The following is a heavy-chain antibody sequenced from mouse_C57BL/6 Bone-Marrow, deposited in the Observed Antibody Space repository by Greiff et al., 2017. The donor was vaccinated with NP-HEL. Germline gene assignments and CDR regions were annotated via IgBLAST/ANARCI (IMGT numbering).Heavy chain of an antibody. D-gene: IGHD2-5*01. V-gene: IGHV2-6-1*01. CDR1: GFSLTSYG. CDR2: IWSDGST. Sequence: QVQLKQSGPGLVAPSQSLSITCTVSGFSLTSYGVHWVRQPPGKGLEWLVVIWSDGSTTYNSALKSRLSISKDNSKSRVFLKMNSLQTDDTAMYYCARHHYSNGYFDVWGTGTTVTVSS. CDR3: ARHHYSNGYFDV. J-gene: IGHJ1*03.